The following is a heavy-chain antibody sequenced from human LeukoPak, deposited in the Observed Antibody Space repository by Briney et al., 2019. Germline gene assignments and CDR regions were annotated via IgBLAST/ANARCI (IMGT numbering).Heavy chain of an antibody. CDR3: ARMWGSGELGFDY. CDR1: EFTFNNNG. D-gene: IGHD7-27*01. CDR2: IRYDGIYK. Sequence: GGSLRLSCAASEFTFNNNGMHWVRQAPGKGLEWVAFIRYDGIYKYYADAVKGRFTIFRDKAKTTLFLQMDIRRAEDTAVYYCARMWGSGELGFDYWGQGTLVTVSS. J-gene: IGHJ4*02. V-gene: IGHV3-30*02.